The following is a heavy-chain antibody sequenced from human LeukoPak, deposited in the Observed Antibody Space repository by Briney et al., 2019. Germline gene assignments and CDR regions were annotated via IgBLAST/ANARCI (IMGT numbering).Heavy chain of an antibody. J-gene: IGHJ1*01. Sequence: GGSLRLSCAASGFTFSSYWMHWVRPAPGKGLVWVSRIKSDGSTRYADSVKGRFTISRDNAKNTVSLQMNSLRAEDTGVYYCARAPSEIGGYCPEYFRHWGQGTLVTVSP. CDR3: ARAPSEIGGYCPEYFRH. D-gene: IGHD2-21*01. CDR2: IKSDGST. V-gene: IGHV3-74*01. CDR1: GFTFSSYW.